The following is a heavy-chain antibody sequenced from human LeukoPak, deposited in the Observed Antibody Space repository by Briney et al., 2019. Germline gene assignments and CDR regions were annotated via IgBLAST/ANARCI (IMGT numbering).Heavy chain of an antibody. CDR1: GLNFRDYY. CDR3: AKDPGYCSGGSCYFFDY. V-gene: IGHV3-11*04. Sequence: PGGSLRLSCAASGLNFRDYYMGWIRQAPGKGLEWISYITDNGGNSFYADSVKGRFTISRDNAKHSLYLEMNRLTADDTAFYYCAKDPGYCSGGSCYFFDYWGQGTLVTVSS. D-gene: IGHD2-15*01. CDR2: ITDNGGNS. J-gene: IGHJ4*02.